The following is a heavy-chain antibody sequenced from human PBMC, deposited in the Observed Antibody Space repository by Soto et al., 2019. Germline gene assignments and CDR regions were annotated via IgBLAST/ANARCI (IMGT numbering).Heavy chain of an antibody. D-gene: IGHD3-22*01. J-gene: IGHJ1*01. Sequence: VKVSCKASGYTFTSYGISWVRQAPGQGLEWMGWISAYNGNTNYAQKLQGRVTMTTDTSTSTAYMELRSLRSDDTAVYYCARARYDSSGYVYFQHWGQGTLVTVSS. CDR3: ARARYDSSGYVYFQH. CDR1: GYTFTSYG. CDR2: ISAYNGNT. V-gene: IGHV1-18*04.